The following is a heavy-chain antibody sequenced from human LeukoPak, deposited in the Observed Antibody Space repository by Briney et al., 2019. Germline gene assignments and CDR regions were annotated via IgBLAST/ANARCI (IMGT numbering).Heavy chain of an antibody. CDR2: IYYSGST. Sequence: SETLSLTCTVSGGSINSYYWSWIRQPPGKGLEWIGYIYYSGSTNYNPSLKSRVTISRDTSKNQFSLELRSVTAADTTVYYCTSGGVVSGDYWGHGTLVTVSS. CDR1: GGSINSYY. D-gene: IGHD3-3*01. J-gene: IGHJ4*01. V-gene: IGHV4-59*01. CDR3: TSGGVVSGDY.